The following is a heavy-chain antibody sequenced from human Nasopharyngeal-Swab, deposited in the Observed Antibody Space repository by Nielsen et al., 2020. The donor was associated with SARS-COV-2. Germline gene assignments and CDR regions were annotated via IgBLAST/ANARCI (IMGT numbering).Heavy chain of an antibody. Sequence: GESLKISCAASGFTFRNHGMHWVRQAPGKGLEWVGIITSGGRTQVYADSVEGRFTISRDDPENTLYLHMSSLRPEDTAIYYCAKEFSTYYYDYWGQGTLVTVSS. D-gene: IGHD6-13*01. J-gene: IGHJ4*02. CDR2: ITSGGRTQ. CDR1: GFTFRNHG. CDR3: AKEFSTYYYDY. V-gene: IGHV3-30*18.